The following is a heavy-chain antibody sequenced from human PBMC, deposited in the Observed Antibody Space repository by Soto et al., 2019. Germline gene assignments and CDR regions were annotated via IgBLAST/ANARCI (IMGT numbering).Heavy chain of an antibody. CDR2: IKQDGSET. J-gene: IGHJ4*02. CDR1: GFAFSSYW. CDR3: ARDHIVGATNFDY. V-gene: IGHV3-7*01. D-gene: IGHD1-26*01. Sequence: GGSLRLSCAASGFAFSSYWMSWVRQTPGKGLEWVANIKQDGSETHYMDSVKGRFTISRDNAKNSLYPQMDSLRAEDTAVYYCARDHIVGATNFDYWGQGTLVTVSS.